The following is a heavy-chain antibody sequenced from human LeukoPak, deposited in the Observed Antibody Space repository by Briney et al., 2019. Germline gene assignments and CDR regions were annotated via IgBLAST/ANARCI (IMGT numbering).Heavy chain of an antibody. D-gene: IGHD1-26*01. Sequence: PGGSLRLSCAASGFTLSDYAMNWVRQARGEGLEGLSAISGSYGHTFYADSVKGRFTLSRDNSKNTLYLQMNNLRADDTAIYYCAKVPWVGTITWGQGTLVIVSS. J-gene: IGHJ4*02. CDR2: ISGSYGHT. CDR3: AKVPWVGTIT. V-gene: IGHV3-23*01. CDR1: GFTLSDYA.